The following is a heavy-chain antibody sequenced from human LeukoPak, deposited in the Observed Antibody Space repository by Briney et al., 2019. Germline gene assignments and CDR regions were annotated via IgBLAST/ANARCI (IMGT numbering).Heavy chain of an antibody. J-gene: IGHJ4*02. Sequence: SETLSLTCTVSGGSISSYYCSWIRQPPGKGLEWIGYIYYSGSTNYNPSLKSRVTISVDTSKNQFSLKLSSVTAADTAVYYCARDRCSGGSCHSDYWGQGTLVTVSS. CDR2: IYYSGST. V-gene: IGHV4-59*01. D-gene: IGHD2-15*01. CDR3: ARDRCSGGSCHSDY. CDR1: GGSISSYY.